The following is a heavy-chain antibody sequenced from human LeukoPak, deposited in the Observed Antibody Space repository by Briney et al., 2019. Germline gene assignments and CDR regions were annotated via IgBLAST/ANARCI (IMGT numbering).Heavy chain of an antibody. J-gene: IGHJ4*02. Sequence: NPSETLSLTCTVSGGSISSYYWSWIRQPPGKGLEWIGYIYYSGSTYYNPSLKSRVTISVDTSKNQFSLKLSSVTAADTAVYYCARESPGGSRDYWGQGTLVTVSS. D-gene: IGHD1-26*01. V-gene: IGHV4-59*04. CDR1: GGSISSYY. CDR3: ARESPGGSRDY. CDR2: IYYSGST.